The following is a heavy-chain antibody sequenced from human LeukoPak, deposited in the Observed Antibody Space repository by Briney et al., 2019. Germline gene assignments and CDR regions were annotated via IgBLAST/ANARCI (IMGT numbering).Heavy chain of an antibody. V-gene: IGHV4-59*08. CDR1: GGSISSYY. CDR3: AGQSWGRWWGIDY. Sequence: SETLSLTCTVSGGSISSYYWSWIRQPPGKGLEWIGYIYYCGSTNYNPSLKSRVTISVDTSKNQFSLKLSSVTAADTAVYYCAGQSWGRWWGIDYWGQGTMVTVSS. J-gene: IGHJ4*02. CDR2: IYYCGST. D-gene: IGHD2-15*01.